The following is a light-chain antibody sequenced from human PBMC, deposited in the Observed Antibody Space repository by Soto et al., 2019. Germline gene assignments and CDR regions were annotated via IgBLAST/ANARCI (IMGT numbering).Light chain of an antibody. Sequence: EIVMTQSPATLPVSPGERVTLSCRAGQSVSSNLAWYQQKPGQAPRLLIYGSSTRATGIPARFSGSGSGTEFILTISSLQSEDFAVYYCQQYNNGPRTFGQGTKVEIK. CDR1: QSVSSN. J-gene: IGKJ1*01. CDR2: GSS. CDR3: QQYNNGPRT. V-gene: IGKV3-15*01.